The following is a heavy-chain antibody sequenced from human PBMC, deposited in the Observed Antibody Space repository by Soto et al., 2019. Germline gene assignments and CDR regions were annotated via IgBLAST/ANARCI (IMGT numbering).Heavy chain of an antibody. CDR2: IIPVLGPP. D-gene: IGHD6-13*01. CDR1: GGTFTSTA. V-gene: IGHV1-69*01. CDR3: ASSAGLDHLLNYYGLNV. Sequence: QVLLVQPSAEVKKPGSSVKVSCKASGGTFTSTAFSWVRQAPGQGLEGMGEIIPVLGPPNYGQKFQARLTLTADASTTTGHMELSSLRSDDTAVYYCASSAGLDHLLNYYGLNVWGQGTTVTVSS. J-gene: IGHJ6*02.